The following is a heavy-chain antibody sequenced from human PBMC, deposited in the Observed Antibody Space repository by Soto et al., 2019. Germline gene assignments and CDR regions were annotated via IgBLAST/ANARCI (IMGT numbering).Heavy chain of an antibody. CDR2: IYYSGST. J-gene: IGHJ4*02. V-gene: IGHV4-61*01. Sequence: QVQLQESGPGLVKPSETLSLTCTVSGGSVSSGSYYWTWIRQPPGKGLEWIGYIYYSGSTTYSPSLKSRVTISVDTSKNQFSLKMTSVTAADTAVYYCARDYLDVLTASHGGTDYWGQGTLVSVSS. D-gene: IGHD3-9*01. CDR3: ARDYLDVLTASHGGTDY. CDR1: GGSVSSGSYY.